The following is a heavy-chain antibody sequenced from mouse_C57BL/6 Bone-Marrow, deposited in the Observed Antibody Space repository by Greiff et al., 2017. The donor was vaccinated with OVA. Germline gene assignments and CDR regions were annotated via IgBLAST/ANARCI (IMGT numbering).Heavy chain of an antibody. V-gene: IGHV1-5*01. D-gene: IGHD1-1*01. CDR1: GYTFTSYW. Sequence: VQLQQSGTVLARPGASVKMSCKTSGYTFTSYWMHWVKQRPGQGLEWIGAIYPGNSDTSYNQKFKGKAKLTAVTSASTAYMELSSLTNEDSAVYYCKGDRVYYGSSFDWYFDVWGTGTTVTVSS. CDR2: IYPGNSDT. J-gene: IGHJ1*03. CDR3: KGDRVYYGSSFDWYFDV.